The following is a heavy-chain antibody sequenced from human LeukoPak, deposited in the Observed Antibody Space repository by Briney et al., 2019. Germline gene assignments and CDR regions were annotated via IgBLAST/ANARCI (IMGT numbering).Heavy chain of an antibody. V-gene: IGHV4-38-2*01. J-gene: IGHJ4*02. CDR2: IYHSGST. D-gene: IGHD5-18*01. CDR1: GYSISSGYY. Sequence: SETLSLTCAVSGYSISSGYYWGWIRQPPGKGLEWIGSIYHSGSTYYNPSLKSRVTISVDTSKNQFSLKLSSVTAADTAVYYCARSGYSYGERPFPVDYWGQGTLVTVSS. CDR3: ARSGYSYGERPFPVDY.